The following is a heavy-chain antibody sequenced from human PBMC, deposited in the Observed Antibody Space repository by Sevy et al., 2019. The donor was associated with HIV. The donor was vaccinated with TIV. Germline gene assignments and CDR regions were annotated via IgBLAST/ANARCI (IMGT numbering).Heavy chain of an antibody. CDR2: ISAYNGNT. V-gene: IGHV1-18*01. CDR3: ARDRVYSSSWYGAYYFDY. Sequence: ASVKGSCKASGYTFTSYGISWVRQAPGQGLEWMGWISAYNGNTNYAQKLQGRVTMTTDTSTSTAYMELRSLRSDDTAVYYCARDRVYSSSWYGAYYFDYWGQGTLVTVSS. J-gene: IGHJ4*02. D-gene: IGHD6-13*01. CDR1: GYTFTSYG.